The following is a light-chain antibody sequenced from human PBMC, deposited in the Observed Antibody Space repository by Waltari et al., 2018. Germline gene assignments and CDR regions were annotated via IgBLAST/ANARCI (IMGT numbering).Light chain of an antibody. CDR3: CSYAGNYVWV. J-gene: IGLJ3*02. CDR1: SSDIGRYDI. V-gene: IGLV2-23*02. Sequence: QSALTQPAAVSVSPGQSVTISCTGASSDIGRYDIVSWYQQHPGNAPKLVISDVSKRPSGVSDRFSGSKSGDTASLTISGLQFEDEADYYCCSYAGNYVWVFGGGTRLTVL. CDR2: DVS.